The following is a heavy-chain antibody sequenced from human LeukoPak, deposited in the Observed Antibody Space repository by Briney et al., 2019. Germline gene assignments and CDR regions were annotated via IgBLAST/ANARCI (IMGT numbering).Heavy chain of an antibody. CDR3: ARELYSSGFDY. D-gene: IGHD6-19*01. V-gene: IGHV4-34*01. Sequence: GSLRLSCAASGFTFSSYSMNWVRQPPGKGLEWIGEINHSGSTNYNPSLKSRVTISVDTSKNQFSLKLSSVTAADTAVYYCARELYSSGFDYWGQGTLVTVSS. J-gene: IGHJ4*02. CDR1: GFTFSSYS. CDR2: INHSGST.